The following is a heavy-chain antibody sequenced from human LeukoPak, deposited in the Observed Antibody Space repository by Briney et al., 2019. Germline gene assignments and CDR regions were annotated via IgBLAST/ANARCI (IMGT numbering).Heavy chain of an antibody. Sequence: PGGSLRLSCAASGFTFSSYSMNWVRQSPGKGLEFIGQISRIGTTNYNPSLRSRVSISMDKSQNLFSLNLTSVTAADTAVYYCARETDYSHPDYFDPWGQGTLVTVSS. CDR2: ISRIGTT. CDR3: ARETDYSHPDYFDP. CDR1: GFTFSSYSM. J-gene: IGHJ5*02. V-gene: IGHV4-4*02. D-gene: IGHD4-11*01.